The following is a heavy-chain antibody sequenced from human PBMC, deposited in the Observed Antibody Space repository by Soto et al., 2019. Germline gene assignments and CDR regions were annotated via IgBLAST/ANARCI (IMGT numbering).Heavy chain of an antibody. Sequence: GGFLRLSCAASGFTFSSYWMSWVRQAPGKGLEWVANIKQDGSEKYYVDSVKGRFTISRDNAKNSLYLQMNSLRAEDTAVYYCARDRLAAAGSFDYWGQGTLVTVSS. CDR3: ARDRLAAAGSFDY. CDR2: IKQDGSEK. J-gene: IGHJ4*02. V-gene: IGHV3-7*03. D-gene: IGHD6-13*01. CDR1: GFTFSSYW.